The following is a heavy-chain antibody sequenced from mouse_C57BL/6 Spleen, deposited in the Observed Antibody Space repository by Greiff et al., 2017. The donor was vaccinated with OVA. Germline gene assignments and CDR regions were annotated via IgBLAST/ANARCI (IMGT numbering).Heavy chain of an antibody. D-gene: IGHD2-5*01. J-gene: IGHJ3*01. V-gene: IGHV1-42*01. CDR3: ARRGLAYYSNYEDAY. Sequence: EVQLQQSGPELVKPGASVKISCKASGYSFTGYYMNWVKQSPEKSLEWIGEINPSTGGTTYNQKFKAKATLTVDKSSSTAYMQLKSLTSEDSAVYYCARRGLAYYSNYEDAYWGQGTLVTVSA. CDR2: INPSTGGT. CDR1: GYSFTGYY.